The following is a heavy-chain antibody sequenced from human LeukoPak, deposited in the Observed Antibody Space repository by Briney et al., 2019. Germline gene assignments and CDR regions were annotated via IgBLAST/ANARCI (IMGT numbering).Heavy chain of an antibody. Sequence: SETLSLTCTVSGGSISNFYWSWFRQPAGKGLEWIGRIYTSGSTNYNPSLKSRVTMSIDTSKNQFSLKLSSVTAADTAVYYCARGRGWCSSTSCYFWGVWFDPWGQGTLVTVSS. J-gene: IGHJ5*02. CDR2: IYTSGST. CDR1: GGSISNFY. V-gene: IGHV4-4*07. CDR3: ARGRGWCSSTSCYFWGVWFDP. D-gene: IGHD2-2*01.